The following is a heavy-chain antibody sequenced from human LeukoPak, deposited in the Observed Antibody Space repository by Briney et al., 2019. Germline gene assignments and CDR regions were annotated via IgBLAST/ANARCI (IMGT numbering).Heavy chain of an antibody. CDR2: VYSDGST. D-gene: IGHD4-23*01. Sequence: GGSLRLSCAASGLTVRNNYMSWVRQAPGKGLEWVSVVYSDGSTYYEDSVKGRFTISRDNARKSLHLQMNSLRAEDTAVYYCARDNGGSSPFDYWGQGTLVTVSS. V-gene: IGHV3-53*01. CDR1: GLTVRNNY. CDR3: ARDNGGSSPFDY. J-gene: IGHJ4*02.